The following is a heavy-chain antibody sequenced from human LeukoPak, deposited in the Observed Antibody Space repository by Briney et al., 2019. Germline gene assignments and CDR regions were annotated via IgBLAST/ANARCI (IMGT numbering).Heavy chain of an antibody. CDR1: GHTFRGNY. D-gene: IGHD4-11*01. Sequence: ASVNVSCKASGHTFRGNYIHWLRQAPGQGLEWMGWIYANNGDTKSAQKFQGRVTMSRDTSISTAYMDLSSLSPDDAAVYYCARDPSSVTLYFFDYWGQGTLVTVSS. V-gene: IGHV1-2*02. CDR2: IYANNGDT. CDR3: ARDPSSVTLYFFDY. J-gene: IGHJ4*02.